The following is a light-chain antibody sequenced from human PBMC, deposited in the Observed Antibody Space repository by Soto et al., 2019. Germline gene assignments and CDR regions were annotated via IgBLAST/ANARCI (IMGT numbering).Light chain of an antibody. CDR3: QSYDSSLSGWV. Sequence: QSVLPQPPSVSGAPGWRVTISCTGCSSNIGAGYDVHWYQQLPGTAPKRLIYGNSNRPSGVPDRFSGSKSGTSASLAITGLRAEDEADYYCQSYDSSLSGWVFGGGTKLTVL. J-gene: IGLJ3*02. V-gene: IGLV1-40*01. CDR2: GNS. CDR1: SSNIGAGYD.